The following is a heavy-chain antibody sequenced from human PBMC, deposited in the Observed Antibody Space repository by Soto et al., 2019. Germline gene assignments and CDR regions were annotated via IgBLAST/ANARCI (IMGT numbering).Heavy chain of an antibody. CDR3: ARDLGNGYDPGDF. CDR2: IIPLFGTT. J-gene: IGHJ4*02. V-gene: IGHV1-69*14. D-gene: IGHD5-12*01. Sequence: QVQLVQSGAEVKKPGSSVKVSCKASGDTFSGYSISWVRQAPGQGLEWMGGIIPLFGTTNYAQRFQGRVTITADKSTSTAYMELSSLKPEATAIYYCARDLGNGYDPGDFWGQGTLVTVSS. CDR1: GDTFSGYS.